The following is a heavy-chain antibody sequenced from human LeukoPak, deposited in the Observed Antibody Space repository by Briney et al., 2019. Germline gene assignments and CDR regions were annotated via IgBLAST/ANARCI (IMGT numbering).Heavy chain of an antibody. D-gene: IGHD2-2*01. J-gene: IGHJ6*03. Sequence: GASVKVSFKVSGYTLTELSMHWVRQAPGKGLDWMGGFDPEDGETIYAQKFQGRATMTEDPSTDTAYMELSSLRSEDTAVYYCARVKYQLPSPYYYYYYMDVWGKGTTVTVSS. CDR1: GYTLTELS. V-gene: IGHV1-24*01. CDR2: FDPEDGET. CDR3: ARVKYQLPSPYYYYYYMDV.